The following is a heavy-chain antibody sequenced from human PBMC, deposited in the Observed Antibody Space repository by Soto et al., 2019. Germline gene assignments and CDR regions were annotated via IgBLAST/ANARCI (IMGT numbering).Heavy chain of an antibody. CDR3: ASDPYDDYHALGF. D-gene: IGHD4-17*01. CDR2: VFVGGAT. Sequence: SETLSLICAVAGVPITIIDGCSLIRKPPGKGLEWIGEVFVGGATTYNPSLKSRVTISVDMAKSQFSLNLASVTAADTAVYYCASDPYDDYHALGFWGQGIPVTVTS. CDR1: GVPITIIDG. V-gene: IGHV4-4*02. J-gene: IGHJ4*02.